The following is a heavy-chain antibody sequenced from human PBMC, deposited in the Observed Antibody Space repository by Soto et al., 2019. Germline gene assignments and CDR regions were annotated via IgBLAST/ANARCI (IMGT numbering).Heavy chain of an antibody. Sequence: QVQLVQSGAEVKKPGASVKVSCKASGYTFTSYAMHWVRQAPGQRLEWMGWINAGNGNTKYSQKFQGRVTITRDTSASTAYMELSSLRSEDTAVYYCARDLSGYCSSTSCSTSPGYWGQGTLVTVSS. CDR1: GYTFTSYA. CDR3: ARDLSGYCSSTSCSTSPGY. D-gene: IGHD2-2*01. V-gene: IGHV1-3*01. J-gene: IGHJ4*02. CDR2: INAGNGNT.